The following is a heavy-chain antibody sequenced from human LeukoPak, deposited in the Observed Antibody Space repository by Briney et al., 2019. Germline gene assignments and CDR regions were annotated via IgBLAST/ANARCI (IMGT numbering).Heavy chain of an antibody. V-gene: IGHV3-48*01. J-gene: IGHJ4*02. CDR3: ARGFHRYSYDSGAYSIY. Sequence: GGSLRLSCAASGFTFSSYSMNWVRQAPGKGLEWVSYISASSSTIYYADSVKGQFTISRDNAKNSLFLQMNSLRAEDTAVYYCARGFHRYSYDSGAYSIYWGQGTLVTVSS. CDR1: GFTFSSYS. D-gene: IGHD3-22*01. CDR2: ISASSSTI.